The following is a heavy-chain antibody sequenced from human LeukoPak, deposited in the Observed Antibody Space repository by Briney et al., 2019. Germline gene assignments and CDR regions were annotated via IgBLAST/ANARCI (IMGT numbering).Heavy chain of an antibody. CDR1: GFTFSPYT. V-gene: IGHV3-21*04. CDR2: ISSSSKYI. CDR3: ARDRRGDYYDSSRVSYFDL. D-gene: IGHD3-22*01. Sequence: GGSVRLSCAASGFTFSPYTMTWVRQAPGKGLEWISSISSSSKYIYYGDSVRGRFTTSRDNAKNFLYLQMDSLRAEDTAVYYCARDRRGDYYDSSRVSYFDLWGRGTLVTVSS. J-gene: IGHJ2*01.